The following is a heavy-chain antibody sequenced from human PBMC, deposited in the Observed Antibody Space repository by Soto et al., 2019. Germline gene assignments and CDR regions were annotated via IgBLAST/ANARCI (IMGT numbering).Heavy chain of an antibody. CDR2: IYYSGST. CDR3: ARAGVVVAATFGWFDP. D-gene: IGHD2-15*01. J-gene: IGHJ5*02. CDR1: GGSISSYY. Sequence: SETLSLTCTVYGGSISSYYLSWIRQPPGKGLEWIGYIYYSGSTNYNPSLKSRVTISVDTSKNQFSLKLSSVTAADTAVYYCARAGVVVAATFGWFDPWGQGTLVTVSS. V-gene: IGHV4-59*01.